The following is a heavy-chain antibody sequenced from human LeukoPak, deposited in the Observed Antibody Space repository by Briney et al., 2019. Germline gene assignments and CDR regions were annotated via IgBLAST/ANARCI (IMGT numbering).Heavy chain of an antibody. J-gene: IGHJ4*02. CDR1: GVSIFSSY. V-gene: IGHV4-59*12. CDR3: ATGRSIRYFDY. D-gene: IGHD3-9*01. Sequence: SETLSLTCTVSGVSIFSSYWNWVRQPPGKGLEWIGYVHYSGSTNYNPSLTSRVTISVDTSKSQFSLKLSSATAADTAVYYCATGRSIRYFDYWGQGTLLTVSS. CDR2: VHYSGST.